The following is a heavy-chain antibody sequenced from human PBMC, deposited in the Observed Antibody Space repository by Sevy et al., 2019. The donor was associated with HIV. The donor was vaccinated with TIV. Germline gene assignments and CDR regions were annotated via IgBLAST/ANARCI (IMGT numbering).Heavy chain of an antibody. Sequence: GGSLRLSCAASGFTLRNYAVNWVRQAPGKGLEWVSAAVGVDDTTYYADSVKGRFIISRDDSKNTLYLQMTSLTAEDTAVYFCAKGTANAGYYFDYWGQGTLVTVSS. D-gene: IGHD1-7*01. CDR3: AKGTANAGYYFDY. CDR2: AVGVDDTT. J-gene: IGHJ4*02. V-gene: IGHV3-23*01. CDR1: GFTLRNYA.